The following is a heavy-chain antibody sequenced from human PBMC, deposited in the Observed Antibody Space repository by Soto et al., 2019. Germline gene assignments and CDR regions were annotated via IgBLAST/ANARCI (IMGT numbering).Heavy chain of an antibody. D-gene: IGHD3-10*01. J-gene: IGHJ4*02. Sequence: SETLSLTCAVSGGSISSGGYSWSWIRQPPGKGLEWIGYIYPGGTTYYNPSLKSRATLSVDRAKSQFSLNLSSVTAADTAVYFCARVWFGSSDYWGQGAPVTVSS. CDR2: IYPGGTT. CDR3: ARVWFGSSDY. CDR1: GGSISSGGYS. V-gene: IGHV4-30-2*01.